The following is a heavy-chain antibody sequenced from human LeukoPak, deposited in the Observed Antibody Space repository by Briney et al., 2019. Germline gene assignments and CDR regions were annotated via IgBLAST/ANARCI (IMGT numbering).Heavy chain of an antibody. CDR3: ARDSGSVYNWNELHY. CDR2: IIPIFGTA. CDR1: GGTFSSYA. Sequence: GASVKVSCKASGGTFSSYAISWVRQAPGQGLEWVGGIIPIFGTANYAQKFQGRISITTDESTSTAYMELSSLRSEDTAVYYCARDSGSVYNWNELHYWGQGTLVSVSS. V-gene: IGHV1-69*05. J-gene: IGHJ4*02. D-gene: IGHD1-1*01.